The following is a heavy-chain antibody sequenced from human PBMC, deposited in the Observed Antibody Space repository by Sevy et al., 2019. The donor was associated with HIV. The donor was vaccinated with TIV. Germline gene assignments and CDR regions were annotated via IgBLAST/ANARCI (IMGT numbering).Heavy chain of an antibody. J-gene: IGHJ5*02. CDR2: VSASGGST. V-gene: IGHV3-23*01. CDR3: ARVGGGGYYDPWSGYLVFDP. Sequence: GGSLRLSCVGSGFSFSSDAMSWVRQAPGKGLQWVATVSASGGSTYYADSVRGRFSITRDNSKNTLYVKMNSLRAEDTAVYYCARVGGGGYYDPWSGYLVFDPWGQGTLVTVSS. CDR1: GFSFSSDA. D-gene: IGHD3-3*01.